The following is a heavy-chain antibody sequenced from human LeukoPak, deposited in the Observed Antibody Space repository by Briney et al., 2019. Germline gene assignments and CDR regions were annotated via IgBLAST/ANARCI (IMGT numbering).Heavy chain of an antibody. CDR1: GGSFSGYY. CDR2: INHSGST. Sequence: SETLSLTCAVYGGSFSGYYWSWIRQPPGKGLDWIGEINHSGSTNYNPSLKSRVTISVDTSKNQFSLKLSSVTAADTAVYYCARDRSNWNYRSNWFDPWGQGTLVTVSS. D-gene: IGHD1-7*01. V-gene: IGHV4-34*01. J-gene: IGHJ5*02. CDR3: ARDRSNWNYRSNWFDP.